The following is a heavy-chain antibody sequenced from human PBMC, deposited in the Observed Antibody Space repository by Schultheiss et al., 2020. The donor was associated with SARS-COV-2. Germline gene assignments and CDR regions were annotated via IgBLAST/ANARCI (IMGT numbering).Heavy chain of an antibody. J-gene: IGHJ4*02. CDR1: GVTFSSYG. V-gene: IGHV3-33*06. CDR2: IWFDGGNK. D-gene: IGHD3-10*01. CDR3: AKDLVGFGEDDDY. Sequence: GGSLRLSCAVSGVTFSSYGMHWVRQAPGKGLEWVAVIWFDGGNKFYADSVKGRFTISRDNSKNTLYLQMNSLRAEDTAVYYCAKDLVGFGEDDDYWGQGTLVTVSS.